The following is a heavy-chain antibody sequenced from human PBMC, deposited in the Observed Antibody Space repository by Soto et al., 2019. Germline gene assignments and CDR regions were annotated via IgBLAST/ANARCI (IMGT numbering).Heavy chain of an antibody. V-gene: IGHV4-59*08. J-gene: IGHJ4*02. CDR1: GGSIGNSY. CDR2: IYYSGSS. CDR3: ARHSSSWPIFDY. Sequence: QVQLQESGPGLVKPSETLSLTCTVSGGSIGNSYWSWIRQSPGKGLEWIGYIYYSGSSNYNPSLKSRXXIXVXXSKNQFSLKLSSVTAADTAVYYCARHSSSWPIFDYWGQGTLVIVSS. D-gene: IGHD6-13*01.